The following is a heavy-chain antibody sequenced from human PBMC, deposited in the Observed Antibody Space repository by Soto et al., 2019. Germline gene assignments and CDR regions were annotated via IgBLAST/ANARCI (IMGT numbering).Heavy chain of an antibody. Sequence: ASVKASCKASGYTLTGYYMHWVRQSPGQGLEWMGIINPSGGSTSYAQKFQGRVTMTRDTSTSTVYMELSSLRSEDTAVYYCAWGGHYYYYGMDVWGQGTTVTVSS. V-gene: IGHV1-46*01. J-gene: IGHJ6*02. D-gene: IGHD3-16*01. CDR1: GYTLTGYY. CDR2: INPSGGST. CDR3: AWGGHYYYYGMDV.